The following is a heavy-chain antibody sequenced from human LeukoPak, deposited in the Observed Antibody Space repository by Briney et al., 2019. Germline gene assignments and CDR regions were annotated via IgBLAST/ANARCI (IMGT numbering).Heavy chain of an antibody. CDR3: GREVVAGTGLDY. CDR1: SYTFMNYG. CDR2: INPSGGT. D-gene: IGHD6-13*01. V-gene: IGHV1-46*01. Sequence: ASVKVSCTASSYTFMNYGISWMRQAPGQGLEWVGIINPSGGTSYAQKLQGRITMTRDTSTSTLYMELSRLKSEDTAVYYCGREVVAGTGLDYWGQGTLVTVSS. J-gene: IGHJ4*01.